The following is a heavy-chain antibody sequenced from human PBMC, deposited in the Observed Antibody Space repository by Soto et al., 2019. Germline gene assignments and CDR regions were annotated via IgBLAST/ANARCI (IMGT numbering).Heavy chain of an antibody. J-gene: IGHJ2*01. CDR1: GASIRSGGYY. CDR3: ARVTMLLVVSHFDL. Sequence: QVQLQESGPGLVKPTETLTLTCTVSGASIRSGGYYWSWIRLHPGQALEWIGYIYYRGSTYYNPSLKRRVTFSLDTSENQFSLNLNSVPAADTGVYYCARVTMLLVVSHFDLWGRGTLVTVSS. V-gene: IGHV4-31*03. CDR2: IYYRGST. D-gene: IGHD3-22*01.